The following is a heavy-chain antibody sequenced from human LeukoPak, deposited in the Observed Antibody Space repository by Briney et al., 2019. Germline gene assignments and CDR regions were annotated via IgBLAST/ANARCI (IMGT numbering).Heavy chain of an antibody. D-gene: IGHD3-10*01. Sequence: PGGSLRLSCAASGFTFSSYSMNWVRQAPGKGLEWVSYISSSSSTIYYADSVKGRFTISRDNAKNSLYLQMNSLRAEDTAVYYCARPQNGYYYGSGSYCPFDYWGQGTLVTVSS. CDR2: ISSSSSTI. J-gene: IGHJ4*02. CDR1: GFTFSSYS. V-gene: IGHV3-48*04. CDR3: ARPQNGYYYGSGSYCPFDY.